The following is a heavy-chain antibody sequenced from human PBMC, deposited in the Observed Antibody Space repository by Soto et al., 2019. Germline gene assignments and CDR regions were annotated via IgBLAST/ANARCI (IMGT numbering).Heavy chain of an antibody. V-gene: IGHV3-48*01. J-gene: IGHJ6*02. D-gene: IGHD4-17*01. CDR2: ISSSSSTI. CDR1: GFTFSSYS. Sequence: EVQLVESGGGLVQPGGSLRLCYAASGFTFSSYSMNWVRQAPGKGLEWVSYISSSSSTIYYADSVKGRFTISRDNAKNSLYLQMNSLRAEDTAVYYCARVGTTMVTDYYYGMDVWGQGTTVTVSS. CDR3: ARVGTTMVTDYYYGMDV.